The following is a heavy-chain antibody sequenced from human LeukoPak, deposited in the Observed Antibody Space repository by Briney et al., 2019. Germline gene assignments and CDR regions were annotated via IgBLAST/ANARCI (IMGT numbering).Heavy chain of an antibody. CDR2: IYYSGST. Sequence: SETLSLTCIVSGGSISSYYWSWIRQPPGKGLEWIGYIYYSGSTNYNPSLKSRVTISVDTSKNQFSLKLSSVTAADTAVYYCARGLTTLDYWGQGTLVTVSS. CDR1: GGSISSYY. D-gene: IGHD1-14*01. CDR3: ARGLTTLDY. J-gene: IGHJ4*02. V-gene: IGHV4-59*01.